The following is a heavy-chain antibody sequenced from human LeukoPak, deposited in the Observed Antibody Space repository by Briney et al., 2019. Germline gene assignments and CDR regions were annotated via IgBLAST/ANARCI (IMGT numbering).Heavy chain of an antibody. Sequence: SETLSLTCSVSGASISSSSYYWGWIRRPPGEGLEWIGTIYDSGSTYYNTSLRSRVTIAVDTSKNQFSLKLSSVTAADAAVYYCARLETTGAGVAVAASFFIACWGEGTLVTVSS. CDR2: IYDSGST. J-gene: IGHJ4*02. D-gene: IGHD6-19*01. V-gene: IGHV4-39*01. CDR1: GASISSSSYY. CDR3: ARLETTGAGVAVAASFFIAC.